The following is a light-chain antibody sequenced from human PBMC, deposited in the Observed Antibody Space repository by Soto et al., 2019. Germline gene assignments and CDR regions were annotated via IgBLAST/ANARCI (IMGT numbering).Light chain of an antibody. CDR2: EVS. Sequence: QSVLTPPPSASGSPGQSVTISCTGTSSDVGGYNYVSWYQQHPGKAPKLMIYEVSKRPSGVPDRFSGSKSGNTASLTVSGLQAEDEADYYCSSYAGSNNLGVFGTGTKVTVL. CDR1: SSDVGGYNY. V-gene: IGLV2-8*01. J-gene: IGLJ1*01. CDR3: SSYAGSNNLGV.